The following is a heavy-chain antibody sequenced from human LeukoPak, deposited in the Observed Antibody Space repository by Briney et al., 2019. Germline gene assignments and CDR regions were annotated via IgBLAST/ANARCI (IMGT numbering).Heavy chain of an antibody. CDR1: GGSISSSSYY. J-gene: IGHJ3*02. Sequence: SETLSLTCTVSGGSISSSSYYWSWIRQPAGKGLEWIGRIYTSGSTNYNPSLKSRVTMSVDTSKNQFSLKLSSVTAADTAVYYCVRIPGSGWYFAFDIWGQGTMVTVSS. CDR3: VRIPGSGWYFAFDI. D-gene: IGHD6-19*01. CDR2: IYTSGST. V-gene: IGHV4-61*02.